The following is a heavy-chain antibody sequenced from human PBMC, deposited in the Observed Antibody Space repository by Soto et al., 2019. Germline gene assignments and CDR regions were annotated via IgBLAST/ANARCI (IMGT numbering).Heavy chain of an antibody. D-gene: IGHD3-10*01. CDR2: IQYSGYS. CDR1: GGSLTNYY. J-gene: IGHJ6*02. CDR3: ARHGFGSLHGLVDV. Sequence: QVQLQESGPGLVKPSETLSLTCTVSGGSLTNYYCSWFRQPPGKGLEWVGYIQYSGYSAYDLSLRVRVTMSKDTSKTQFSHMLESVTAADTAVYYCARHGFGSLHGLVDVWGQGTTVIVSS. V-gene: IGHV4-59*08.